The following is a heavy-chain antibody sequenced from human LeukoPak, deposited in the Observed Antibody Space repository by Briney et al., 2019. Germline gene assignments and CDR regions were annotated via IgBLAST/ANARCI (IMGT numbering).Heavy chain of an antibody. CDR1: GITFSRFA. CDR3: VPEGSDI. V-gene: IGHV3-23*01. D-gene: IGHD3-10*01. Sequence: GGPLRLSCAVSGITFSRFAMNWVRQAPGQGLEWISIISGGGGSAYYADSVKGRFIISRDNFKNTVNLEMSSLRAEDTAVYYCVPEGSDIWGQGTMVTVSS. J-gene: IGHJ3*02. CDR2: ISGGGGSA.